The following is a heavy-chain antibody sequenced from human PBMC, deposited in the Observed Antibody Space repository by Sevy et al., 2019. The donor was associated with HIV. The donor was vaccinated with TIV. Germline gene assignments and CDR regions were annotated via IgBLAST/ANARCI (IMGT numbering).Heavy chain of an antibody. J-gene: IGHJ4*02. D-gene: IGHD3-10*01. V-gene: IGHV1-24*01. CDR3: ATEPGTGGGLNFDY. Sequence: ASVKVSCKVSGYTLTELSMHWVRQAPGKGLEWMGGFDPEDGETIYAQKFQGRVTMTEDTSTDTAYMELSSRRSEDTAVYYCATEPGTGGGLNFDYWGQGTLVTVSS. CDR2: FDPEDGET. CDR1: GYTLTELS.